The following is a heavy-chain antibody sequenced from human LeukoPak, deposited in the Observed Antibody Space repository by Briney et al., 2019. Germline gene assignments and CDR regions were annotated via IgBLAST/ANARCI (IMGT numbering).Heavy chain of an antibody. V-gene: IGHV1-18*01. CDR2: ISAYNGNT. CDR1: GYTFTSYG. Sequence: ASVKVSCKASGYTFTSYGISWVLQAPGQGLEWMGWISAYNGNTNYAQKLQGRVTMTTDTSTSTAYMELRSLRSDDTSVYYRARDLRELPFFDYWGQGTLVTVSS. CDR3: ARDLRELPFFDY. D-gene: IGHD1-26*01. J-gene: IGHJ4*02.